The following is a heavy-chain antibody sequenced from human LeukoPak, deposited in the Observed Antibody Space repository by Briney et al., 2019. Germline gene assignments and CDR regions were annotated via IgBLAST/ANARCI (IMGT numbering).Heavy chain of an antibody. Sequence: GGSLRLSCAASGFTFSSYEMNWVRQAPGKGLERVSYISDSGTTKYYADSVKGRITISRDNAKNSLYLQMNSLRAEDTAVYYCARAFGSGSYSFWGQGTLVSVSS. CDR2: ISDSGTTK. CDR3: ARAFGSGSYSF. V-gene: IGHV3-48*03. J-gene: IGHJ4*02. D-gene: IGHD3-10*01. CDR1: GFTFSSYE.